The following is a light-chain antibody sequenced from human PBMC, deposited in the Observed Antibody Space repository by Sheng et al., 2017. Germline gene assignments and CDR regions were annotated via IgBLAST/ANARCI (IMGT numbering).Light chain of an antibody. J-gene: IGKJ1*01. V-gene: IGKV3-15*01. CDR1: QSIRNY. CDR2: DAS. Sequence: EIVMTQSPATLSVSPGESATLSCRASQSIRNYLAWYQQKPGQAPRLLIYDASTRATGIPARVSGSGSGTDFSLTISSLQSEDFAVYYCQQYNNWPKTFGQGTKVEIK. CDR3: QQYNNWPKT.